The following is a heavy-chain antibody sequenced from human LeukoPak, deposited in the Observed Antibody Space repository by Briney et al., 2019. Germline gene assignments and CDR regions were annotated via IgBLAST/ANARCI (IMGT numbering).Heavy chain of an antibody. CDR3: ARENGYNRLYYFDY. Sequence: SETLSLTCTVSGGSISSSSYYWGWIRQLPGKGLEWIGSVYYSGSTYYNPSLKGRVTISVDTSKNQFSLKLSSVTAADTAVYYCARENGYNRLYYFDYWGQGTLVTVSS. J-gene: IGHJ4*02. V-gene: IGHV4-39*07. D-gene: IGHD5-24*01. CDR2: VYYSGST. CDR1: GGSISSSSYY.